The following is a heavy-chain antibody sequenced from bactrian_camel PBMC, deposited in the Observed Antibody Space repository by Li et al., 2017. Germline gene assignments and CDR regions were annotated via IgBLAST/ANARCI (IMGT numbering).Heavy chain of an antibody. Sequence: HVQLVESGGGSVQAGGALRLSCQVSAHIHGYCLAWFRQAPGKEREEVARINNYSRTTYSASLKDRFRIAKDNSKDTLSLQMNSLEPEDTAIYYCAADGRLKGACDNTDFTYWGQGTQVTVS. CDR3: AADGRLKGACDNTDFTY. J-gene: IGHJ4*01. CDR2: INNYSRT. V-gene: IGHV3S55*01. D-gene: IGHD2*01. CDR1: AHIHGYC.